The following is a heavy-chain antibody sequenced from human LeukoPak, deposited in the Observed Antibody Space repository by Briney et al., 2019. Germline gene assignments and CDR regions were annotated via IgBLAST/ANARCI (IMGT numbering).Heavy chain of an antibody. CDR2: IYHSGST. Sequence: SETLSLTCTVSGGSISSGGYYWSWIRQPPGKGLERIGYIYHSGSTYYNPSLKSRVTISVDRSKNQFSLKLSSVTAADTAVYYCARVGIAAAGYFDYWGQGTLVTVSS. V-gene: IGHV4-30-2*01. CDR3: ARVGIAAAGYFDY. CDR1: GGSISSGGYY. D-gene: IGHD6-13*01. J-gene: IGHJ4*02.